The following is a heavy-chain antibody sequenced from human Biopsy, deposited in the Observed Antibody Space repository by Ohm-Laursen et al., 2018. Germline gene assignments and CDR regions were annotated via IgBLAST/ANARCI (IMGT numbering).Heavy chain of an antibody. J-gene: IGHJ4*02. CDR3: ARGSNDFGGLYFPR. Sequence: GTLSLTCTVSGVSITAYYWSWIRQPPGKGLECIGNIHHSGSTNYNPSLKSRLTISVDTSKNQFSLKLNSVTAADTAVYYCARGSNDFGGLYFPRWGQGTLLTVSS. CDR2: IHHSGST. D-gene: IGHD4-23*01. CDR1: GVSITAYY. V-gene: IGHV4-4*09.